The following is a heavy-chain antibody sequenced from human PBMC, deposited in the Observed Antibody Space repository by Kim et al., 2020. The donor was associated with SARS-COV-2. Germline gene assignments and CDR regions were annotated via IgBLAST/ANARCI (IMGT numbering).Heavy chain of an antibody. Sequence: ADSVKGRLTISRDNFKNTLYLQMSSLRLEDTAVYYCAKPTNPGIAAAADYWGQGTLVTVSS. J-gene: IGHJ4*02. D-gene: IGHD6-25*01. V-gene: IGHV3-30*02. CDR3: AKPTNPGIAAAADY.